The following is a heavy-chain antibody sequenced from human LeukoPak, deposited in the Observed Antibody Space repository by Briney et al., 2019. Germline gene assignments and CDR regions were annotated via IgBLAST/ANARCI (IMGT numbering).Heavy chain of an antibody. CDR1: GFSFSGYW. Sequence: GGSLRLSCAASGFSFSGYWMHWVRQAPGKGLVWVSRINSDGSSTSYADSVRGRFTISRNNAKNTVYLQMNSLRGEDTAVYYCARGVGGDDSWGQGTLVTVSS. J-gene: IGHJ4*02. CDR3: ARGVGGDDS. V-gene: IGHV3-74*01. CDR2: INSDGSST. D-gene: IGHD1-26*01.